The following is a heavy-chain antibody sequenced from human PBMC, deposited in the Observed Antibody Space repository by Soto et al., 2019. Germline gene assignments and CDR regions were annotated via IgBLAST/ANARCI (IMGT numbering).Heavy chain of an antibody. CDR3: ARIVPAAIFFGYYYYGMDV. V-gene: IGHV4-34*01. Sequence: PSETLSLTCAVYGGSFSGYYWSWIRQPPGKGLEWIGEINHSGSTNYNPSLKSRVTISADTSKNQFSLKLSSVTAADTAVYYCARIVPAAIFFGYYYYGMDVWGQGTTVTVSS. D-gene: IGHD2-2*02. J-gene: IGHJ6*02. CDR1: GGSFSGYY. CDR2: INHSGST.